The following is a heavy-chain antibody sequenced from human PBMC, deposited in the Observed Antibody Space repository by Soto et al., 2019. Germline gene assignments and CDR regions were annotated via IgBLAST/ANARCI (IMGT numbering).Heavy chain of an antibody. CDR3: ARGGTMVRGVNNLFDP. CDR2: IYYSGST. D-gene: IGHD3-10*01. J-gene: IGHJ5*02. CDR1: GGSVSSGSYY. V-gene: IGHV4-61*01. Sequence: SETLSLTCTVSGGSVSSGSYYWSWIRQPPGKGLEWIGYIYYSGSTNYNPSLKSRVTISVDTSKNQFSLKLSSVTAADTAVYYCARGGTMVRGVNNLFDPWGQGTLVTVSS.